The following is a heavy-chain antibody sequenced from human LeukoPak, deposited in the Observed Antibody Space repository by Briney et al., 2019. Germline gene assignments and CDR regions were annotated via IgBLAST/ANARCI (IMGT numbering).Heavy chain of an antibody. D-gene: IGHD6-6*01. J-gene: IGHJ3*02. CDR3: ARDRRSEQLAYDAFDI. V-gene: IGHV1-18*01. Sequence: ASVKVSCKASGYTFTSYGISWVRQAPGQGLEWMGWISAYNGNTNYAQKLQGRVTMTTDTSTSTAYMELRSLRSDDTAVYYCARDRRSEQLAYDAFDIWGQGTMVTVSS. CDR1: GYTFTSYG. CDR2: ISAYNGNT.